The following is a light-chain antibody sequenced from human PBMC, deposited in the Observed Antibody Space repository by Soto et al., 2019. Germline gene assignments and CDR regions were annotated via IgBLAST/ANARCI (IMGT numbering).Light chain of an antibody. CDR2: SNN. J-gene: IGLJ2*01. Sequence: QSALTQPPSASGTPGQRVTISCSGSSSNIGSNFVYWYQQLPGTAPKLLIHSNNQRPSGVPDRFSGSKSGTSASLAISGLRSEDEADYYCAAWDDSLRGVVFGGGTKLTDL. CDR3: AAWDDSLRGVV. V-gene: IGLV1-47*02. CDR1: SSNIGSNF.